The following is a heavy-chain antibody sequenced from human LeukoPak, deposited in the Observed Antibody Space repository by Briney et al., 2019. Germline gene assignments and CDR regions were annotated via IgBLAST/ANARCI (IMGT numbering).Heavy chain of an antibody. Sequence: PGGSLRLSCAASEFTFSSYNMNWVRQAPGKGLEWVSSISSSSKYIYYADSVKGRFTISGDNAKNSLYLQMNSLRAEDTAVYYCAREPFWSGYYSNLHFDYWGQGTLVTVSS. CDR2: ISSSSKYI. J-gene: IGHJ4*02. V-gene: IGHV3-21*01. CDR1: EFTFSSYN. CDR3: AREPFWSGYYSNLHFDY. D-gene: IGHD3-3*01.